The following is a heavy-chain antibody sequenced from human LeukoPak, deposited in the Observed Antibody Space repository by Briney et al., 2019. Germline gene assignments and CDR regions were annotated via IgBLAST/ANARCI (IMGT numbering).Heavy chain of an antibody. CDR2: IYTSGST. CDR1: GGSISSYY. CDR3: ARLLTYYDFCSGRSDAFDI. Sequence: SETLSLTCTVPGGSISSYYWSWIRQPPGKGLEWIGYIYTSGSTNYNPSLKSRVTISLDTSKNQFSLKLSSVTAADTAVYYCARLLTYYDFCSGRSDAFDIWGQGTMVTVSS. D-gene: IGHD3-3*01. J-gene: IGHJ3*02. V-gene: IGHV4-4*09.